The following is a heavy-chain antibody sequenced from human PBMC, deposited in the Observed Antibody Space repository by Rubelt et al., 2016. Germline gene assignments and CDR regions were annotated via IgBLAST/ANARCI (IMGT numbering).Heavy chain of an antibody. V-gene: IGHV4-39*01. D-gene: IGHD2/OR15-2a*01. Sequence: QLQLRESGPGLVKPAETLSLACSVSGGSISSVGFFWGWVRPTPRKGLAWFGSLSLDGRIFYNPSLRSRITISLDTSKNQFSLKVTSVTAADTAVYFCARHRIVRDMTVGGWFDPWGQGALATVSS. CDR2: LSLDGRI. CDR1: GGSISSVGFF. CDR3: ARHRIVRDMTVGGWFDP. J-gene: IGHJ5*02.